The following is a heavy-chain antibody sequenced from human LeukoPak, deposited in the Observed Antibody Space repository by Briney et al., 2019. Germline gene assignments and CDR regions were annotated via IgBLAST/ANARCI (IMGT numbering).Heavy chain of an antibody. CDR3: AKETSGYSSSWYYFDY. CDR1: GFTVGSNY. Sequence: GGSLRLSCAASGFTVGSNYMSWVRQAPGKGLEWVSVIYSGGSTYYADSVKGRFTISRDNSKNTLYLQMNSLRAEDTAVYYCAKETSGYSSSWYYFDYWGQGTLVTVSS. V-gene: IGHV3-66*01. CDR2: IYSGGST. J-gene: IGHJ4*02. D-gene: IGHD6-13*01.